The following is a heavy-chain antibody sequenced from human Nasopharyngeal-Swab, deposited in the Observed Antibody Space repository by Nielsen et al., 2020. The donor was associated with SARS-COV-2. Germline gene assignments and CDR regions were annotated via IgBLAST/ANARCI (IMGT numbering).Heavy chain of an antibody. V-gene: IGHV3-7*01. CDR3: ARDVRIFGVVIITYYSYYYMDV. CDR2: IKQDGSEK. Sequence: GESLKISCAASGFTFSSYWMSWVRQAPGKGLEWVANIKQDGSEKYYVDSVKGRFTISRDNAKNSLYLQMNSLRAEDTAVYYCARDVRIFGVVIITYYSYYYMDVWGKGTTVTVSS. J-gene: IGHJ6*03. CDR1: GFTFSSYW. D-gene: IGHD3-3*01.